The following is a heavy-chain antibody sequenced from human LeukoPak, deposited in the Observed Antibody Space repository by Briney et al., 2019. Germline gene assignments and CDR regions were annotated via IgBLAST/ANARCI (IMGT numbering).Heavy chain of an antibody. CDR1: GYSISSGYY. V-gene: IGHV4-38-2*02. CDR2: FYDSGNT. CDR3: ARKGYYYGSGSYPITYWFDP. D-gene: IGHD3-10*01. Sequence: SETLSLTCTVSGYSISSGYYWGWIRQPPGKGLEWIGSFYDSGNTYYNPSLKSRVTISVDTSKNQFSLKLSSVTAADTAVYYCARKGYYYGSGSYPITYWFDPWGQGTLVTVSS. J-gene: IGHJ5*02.